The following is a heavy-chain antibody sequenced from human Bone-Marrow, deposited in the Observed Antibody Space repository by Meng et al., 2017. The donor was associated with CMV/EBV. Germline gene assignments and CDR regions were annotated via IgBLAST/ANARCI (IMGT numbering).Heavy chain of an antibody. V-gene: IGHV3-30-3*01. Sequence: GESLKISCAASGFTFSSYAMHWVRQAPGKGLEWVAVISYDGSNKYYADSVKGRFTISRENSKNTLYVQMNSLRAEDTAVYYCARGYHLDYWGQGTLVTVSS. D-gene: IGHD5-18*01. CDR1: GFTFSSYA. J-gene: IGHJ4*02. CDR2: ISYDGSNK. CDR3: ARGYHLDY.